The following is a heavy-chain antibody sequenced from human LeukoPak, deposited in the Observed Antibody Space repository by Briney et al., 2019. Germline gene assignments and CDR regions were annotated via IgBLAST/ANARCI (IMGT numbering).Heavy chain of an antibody. J-gene: IGHJ4*02. CDR3: AKATSVVITWVDY. CDR1: GFTFSSYE. V-gene: IGHV3-48*03. CDR2: ISSSGSTI. Sequence: QSGGSLRLSCAASGFTFSSYEMNWVRQAPGKGLEWVSYISSSGSTIYYADSVKGRFTISRDNAKNSLYLQMNSLRAEDTAVYYCAKATSVVITWVDYWGQGTLVTVSS. D-gene: IGHD3-22*01.